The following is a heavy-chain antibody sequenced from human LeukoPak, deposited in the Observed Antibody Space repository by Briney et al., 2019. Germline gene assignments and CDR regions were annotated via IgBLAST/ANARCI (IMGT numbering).Heavy chain of an antibody. CDR2: ISSSGSTI. CDR1: GFTFSSYS. V-gene: IGHV3-48*04. CDR3: ARVQGYCSGGSCYFDAFDI. Sequence: GGSLRLSCAASGFTFSSYSMNWVRQAPGKGLEWISYISSSGSTIYYADSVKGRFTISRDNAKNSLYLQMNSLRAEDTAVYYCARVQGYCSGGSCYFDAFDIWGQGTMVTVSS. D-gene: IGHD2-15*01. J-gene: IGHJ3*02.